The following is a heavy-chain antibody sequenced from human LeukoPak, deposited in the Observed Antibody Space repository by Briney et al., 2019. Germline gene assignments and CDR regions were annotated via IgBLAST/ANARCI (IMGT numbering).Heavy chain of an antibody. CDR2: IIPIFGTA. CDR3: ARYSSSSSWFDP. Sequence: ASVKVSCKASGGTFSSYAISWVRQAPGQGLEWMGRIIPIFGTANYAQKFQGRVTITADESTSTAYMELSSLRSEDTAVYYCARYSSSSSWFDPWGQGTLVTVSS. D-gene: IGHD6-6*01. J-gene: IGHJ5*02. CDR1: GGTFSSYA. V-gene: IGHV1-69*15.